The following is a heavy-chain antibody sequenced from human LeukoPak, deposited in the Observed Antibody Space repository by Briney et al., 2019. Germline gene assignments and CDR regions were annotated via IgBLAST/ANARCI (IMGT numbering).Heavy chain of an antibody. CDR2: IYYNGST. J-gene: IGHJ6*04. CDR3: ARVIAVAGYYYFGIDV. CDR1: GGSISSVDYY. Sequence: SQTLSLTCTVSGGSISSVDYYWGWTRHPPGKGLEWIGYIYYNGSTYYNPSLKSPATISVDTSKNQFSLKLSSVTAADTSVYYCARVIAVAGYYYFGIDVWGKGTTDTVS. D-gene: IGHD6-13*01. V-gene: IGHV4-30-4*01.